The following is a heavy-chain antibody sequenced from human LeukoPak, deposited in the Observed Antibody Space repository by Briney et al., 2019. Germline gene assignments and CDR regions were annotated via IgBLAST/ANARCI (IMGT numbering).Heavy chain of an antibody. V-gene: IGHV4-59*01. D-gene: IGHD3-22*01. CDR2: IYYSGST. Sequence: SETLSLTCTVSGGSISSYYWSWIRQPPGKGLEWIGHIYYSGSTNYNPSLKSRVTISVDTSKNQFSLKLSSVTAADTAVYYCARVSPRYYDSSGYNDAFDIWGQGTMVTVSS. J-gene: IGHJ3*02. CDR3: ARVSPRYYDSSGYNDAFDI. CDR1: GGSISSYY.